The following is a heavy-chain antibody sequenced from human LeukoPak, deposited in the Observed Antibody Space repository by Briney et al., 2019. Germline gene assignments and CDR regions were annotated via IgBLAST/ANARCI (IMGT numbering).Heavy chain of an antibody. CDR1: GYTFTSYG. D-gene: IGHD2-2*01. V-gene: IGHV1-18*01. CDR2: ISVYNGNT. CDR3: ARLHCSSTSCPYNWFDP. Sequence: ASVNVSCKASGYTFTSYGISWVRQAPGQGLEWMGWISVYNGNTNYAQKLQGRVTMTTDTSTSTAYMELRSLRSDDTAVYYCARLHCSSTSCPYNWFDPWGQGTLVTVSS. J-gene: IGHJ5*02.